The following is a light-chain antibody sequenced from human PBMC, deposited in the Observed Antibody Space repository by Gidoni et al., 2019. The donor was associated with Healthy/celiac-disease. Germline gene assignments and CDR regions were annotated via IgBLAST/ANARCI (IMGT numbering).Light chain of an antibody. Sequence: IGLTQAPGTRSLSPGESATRSCSASQGVSSSYLAWYQQKPCQAPRLLIYGASSRATGIPDRFSGSGSGTDFTLTLSSLAPEDFAVYYCQQYGSSPPWTFGPGTKVEIK. CDR3: QQYGSSPPWT. CDR2: GAS. J-gene: IGKJ1*01. V-gene: IGKV3-20*01. CDR1: QGVSSSY.